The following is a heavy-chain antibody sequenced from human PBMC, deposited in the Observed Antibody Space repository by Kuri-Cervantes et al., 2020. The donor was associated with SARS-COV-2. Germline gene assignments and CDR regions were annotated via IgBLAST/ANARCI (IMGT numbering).Heavy chain of an antibody. J-gene: IGHJ4*02. Sequence: SETLSLTCAVSGGSISSGGYSWSWIRQPPGKGLEWIGSIYHSGSTYYNPSLKSRVTISVDTSKNQFSLKLSSVTAADTAVYYCARHGSSWAYYFDYWGQGTLVTVSS. CDR1: GGSISSGGYS. CDR3: ARHGSSWAYYFDY. V-gene: IGHV4-30-2*03. D-gene: IGHD6-13*01. CDR2: IYHSGST.